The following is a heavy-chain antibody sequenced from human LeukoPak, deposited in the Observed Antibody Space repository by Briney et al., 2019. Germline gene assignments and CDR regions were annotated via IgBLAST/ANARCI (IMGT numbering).Heavy chain of an antibody. CDR3: AKGGVVVVAATEDY. CDR1: GFTFSNYA. CDR2: ISGSGGTT. J-gene: IGHJ4*02. V-gene: IGHV3-23*01. Sequence: PGGSLRLSCAASGFTFSNYAVSWVRQAPGKGLEWVSAISGSGGTTYYADSVKGRFTISRDNSKNTLYLQMNSLRAEDTAVYYCAKGGVVVVAATEDYWGQGTLVTVSS. D-gene: IGHD2-15*01.